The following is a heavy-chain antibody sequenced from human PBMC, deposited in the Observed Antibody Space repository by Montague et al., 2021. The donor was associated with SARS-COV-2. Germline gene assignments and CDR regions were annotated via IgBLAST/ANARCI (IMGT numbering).Heavy chain of an antibody. CDR2: IYYSGST. Sequence: SETLSLTCTVSGGSISSYYWSWIRQPPGKGLEWIGYIYYSGSTNCNPSLKSRVTISVDTSKNQFSLKLSSVTAADTAVYYCARHPIGSFPRYGMDVWGQGTTVTVSS. J-gene: IGHJ6*02. CDR1: GGSISSYY. CDR3: ARHPIGSFPRYGMDV. V-gene: IGHV4-59*08. D-gene: IGHD2-15*01.